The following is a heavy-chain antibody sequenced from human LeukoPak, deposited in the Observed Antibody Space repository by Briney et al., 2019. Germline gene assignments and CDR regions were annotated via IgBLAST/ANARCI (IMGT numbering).Heavy chain of an antibody. D-gene: IGHD1-26*01. J-gene: IGHJ6*03. CDR2: IPSSGTHI. CDR1: GFTFSSFN. V-gene: IGHV3-21*01. Sequence: GGSLRLSCAASGFTFSSFNMNWVRQAPGKAMEWVSSIPSSGTHIFYADSVRGRFTISRDNAKNSLYLQMDSLGPDDTAVYYCARDPYSGNYGNDYYYYMDVWGKGTTVTISS. CDR3: ARDPYSGNYGNDYYYYMDV.